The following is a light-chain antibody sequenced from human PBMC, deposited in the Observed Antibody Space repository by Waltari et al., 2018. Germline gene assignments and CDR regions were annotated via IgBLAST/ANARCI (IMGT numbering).Light chain of an antibody. J-gene: IGLJ3*02. CDR1: RRHAGVYNF. CDR2: EVS. CDR3: SSYTSSSTWV. V-gene: IGLV2-14*01. Sequence: SALTQPAPASVSPGRSISISCTGTRRHAGVYNFFSLYQQYPGKAPNLIIYEVSNRPSGVSNRFSGSKSDNTASLTISGLQAEDEADYYCSSYTSSSTWVFGGGTKLTVL.